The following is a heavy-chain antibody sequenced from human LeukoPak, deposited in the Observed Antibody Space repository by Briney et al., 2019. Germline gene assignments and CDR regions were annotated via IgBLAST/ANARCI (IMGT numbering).Heavy chain of an antibody. J-gene: IGHJ6*03. V-gene: IGHV3-23*01. CDR2: ISGSGGST. CDR3: ARVLVALRMDRYYYMDV. D-gene: IGHD2-2*01. Sequence: PGGSLRLSCAASGFTFSSYAMSWVRQAPGKGLEWVSAISGSGGSTYYADSVKGRFTISRDNSKNTLYLQMNSLRAEDTAVYYCARVLVALRMDRYYYMDVWGKGTTVTVSS. CDR1: GFTFSSYA.